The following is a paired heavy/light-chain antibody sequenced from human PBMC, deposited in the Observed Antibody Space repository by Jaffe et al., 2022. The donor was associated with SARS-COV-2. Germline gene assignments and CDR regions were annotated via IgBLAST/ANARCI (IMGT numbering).Light chain of an antibody. Sequence: DIQMTQSPSTLSASVGDRVTITCRASQSISTWLAWYQQQPGKAPKVLIYEASSLESGVPSRFSGSGSGTEFTLTISSLQPDDFATYYCQQYNSIGGTFGQGTKVEIK. V-gene: IGKV1-5*03. CDR1: QSISTW. CDR3: QQYNSIGGT. J-gene: IGKJ1*01. CDR2: EAS.
Heavy chain of an antibody. Sequence: EVQLVESGGGLVQPGGSLRLSCAASGFTFSSYAMSWVRQAPGKGLEGVSSISHSGDITYYADSEKGRFTISRDNSKNTLYLQMNSLRAEDTGVYYCAKALTSGYYVFDSWGQGTLVTVSS. V-gene: IGHV3-23*04. CDR2: ISHSGDIT. D-gene: IGHD3-22*01. CDR3: AKALTSGYYVFDS. J-gene: IGHJ4*02. CDR1: GFTFSSYA.